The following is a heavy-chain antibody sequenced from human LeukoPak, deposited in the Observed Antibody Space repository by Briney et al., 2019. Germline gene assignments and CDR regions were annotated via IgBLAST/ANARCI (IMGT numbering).Heavy chain of an antibody. CDR2: IIPIFGTA. CDR3: ARGSSGYYYDADY. J-gene: IGHJ4*02. Sequence: SVKVSCKASRYTFTSYYMHWVRQAPGQGLEWMGGIIPIFGTANYAQKFQGRVTITADESTSTAYMELSSLRSEDTAVYYCARGSSGYYYDADYWGQGTLVTVSS. V-gene: IGHV1-69*13. CDR1: RYTFTSYY. D-gene: IGHD3-22*01.